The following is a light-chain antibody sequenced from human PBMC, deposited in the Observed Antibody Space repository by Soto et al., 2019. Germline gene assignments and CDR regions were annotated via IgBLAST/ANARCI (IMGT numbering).Light chain of an antibody. J-gene: IGKJ4*01. V-gene: IGKV4-1*01. CDR1: QSVLYSSNNNNY. CDR3: QQYYSTPLT. CDR2: WAS. Sequence: DIVMTQSPDSLAVSLGARATINCKSSQSVLYSSNNNNYLAWYQQKPGQPPKLLIYWASTRESGVPDRFSGSGSGTDFTLTINSLQAEDVAVYYCQQYYSTPLTFGGGTKVDIK.